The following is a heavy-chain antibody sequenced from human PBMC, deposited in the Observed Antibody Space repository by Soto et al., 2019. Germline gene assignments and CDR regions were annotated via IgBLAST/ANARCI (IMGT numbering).Heavy chain of an antibody. CDR2: INAGSGNT. V-gene: IGHV1-3*01. D-gene: IGHD4-17*01. CDR1: GYTFTSYA. J-gene: IGHJ6*02. CDR3: ARDRNYGEYRAYYYGMDV. Sequence: ASVKVSCKASGYTFTSYAMHWVRQAPGQRLEWMGWINAGSGNTKYSQKFQGRVTITRDTSASTAYMELSSLRSEDTAVYYCARDRNYGEYRAYYYGMDVWGQGTTVTVSS.